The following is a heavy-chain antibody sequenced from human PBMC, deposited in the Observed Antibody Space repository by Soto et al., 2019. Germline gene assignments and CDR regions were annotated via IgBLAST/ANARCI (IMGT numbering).Heavy chain of an antibody. V-gene: IGHV4-31*03. Sequence: SETLSLTCTVSGGSISSGGYYWSWIRQHPGKGLEWIGYIYYSGSTYYNPSLRSRVTISVDTSKNQFSLKLSSVTAADTAVYYCARGPGGYYDILTGYYIGWFDPWGQGTLVTVSS. CDR2: IYYSGST. J-gene: IGHJ5*02. CDR1: GGSISSGGYY. D-gene: IGHD3-9*01. CDR3: ARGPGGYYDILTGYYIGWFDP.